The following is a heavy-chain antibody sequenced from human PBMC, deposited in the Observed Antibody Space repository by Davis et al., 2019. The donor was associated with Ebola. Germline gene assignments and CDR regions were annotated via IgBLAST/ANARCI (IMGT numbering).Heavy chain of an antibody. CDR1: GYTFTGYY. CDR3: GGGWLVLPNY. Sequence: ASVKVSCKASGYTFTGYYMHWVRQAPGQGLEWMGWINPNSGGTNYAQKFQGWVTMTRDTSISTVYMELSSLRSEDTAVYYCGGGWLVLPNYWGQGTLVTVSS. J-gene: IGHJ4*02. D-gene: IGHD6-19*01. V-gene: IGHV1-2*04. CDR2: INPNSGGT.